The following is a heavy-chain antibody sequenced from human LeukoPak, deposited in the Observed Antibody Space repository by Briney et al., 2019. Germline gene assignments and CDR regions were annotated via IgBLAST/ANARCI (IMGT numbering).Heavy chain of an antibody. CDR3: AREYGSGSYTGIDY. J-gene: IGHJ4*02. D-gene: IGHD3-10*01. V-gene: IGHV1-18*01. CDR2: ISAYNSAYNGNT. CDR1: AYTFSNYG. Sequence: ASVTVSCQASAYTFSNYGITWVRQAPGQGLEWMGWISAYNSAYNGNTHYAQKLQGRVTMTTDTSTNTGYMELRSLRSDDTAVYYCAREYGSGSYTGIDYWGQGTLVTVSS.